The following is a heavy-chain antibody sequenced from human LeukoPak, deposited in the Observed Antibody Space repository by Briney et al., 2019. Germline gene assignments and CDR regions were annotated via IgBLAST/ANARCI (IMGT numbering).Heavy chain of an antibody. CDR2: ISDYNGNT. CDR3: ARAGATVTTHFDY. J-gene: IGHJ4*02. D-gene: IGHD4-17*01. V-gene: IGHV1-18*01. Sequence: ASVKVSCKASGYTFSIFGISWVRQAPGQGLEGMGWISDYNGNTNYAQKFQDRVTMTTDKSTSTAYMELRGLRSDDTAMYYCARAGATVTTHFDYWGQGTVVTVSS. CDR1: GYTFSIFG.